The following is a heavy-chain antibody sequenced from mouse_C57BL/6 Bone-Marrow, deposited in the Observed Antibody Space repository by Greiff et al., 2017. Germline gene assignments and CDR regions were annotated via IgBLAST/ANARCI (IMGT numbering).Heavy chain of an antibody. CDR3: AREDWDLYFDV. J-gene: IGHJ1*03. CDR2: IDPSDSYT. Sequence: VQLQQPGAELVKPGASVKLSCKASGYTFTSYWMQWVKQRPGQGLEWIGEIDPSDSYTNYNQKFKGKATLTVDTSSSTAYMQLSSLTSEDSAVYYCAREDWDLYFDVWGTGTTVTVSS. V-gene: IGHV1-50*01. CDR1: GYTFTSYW. D-gene: IGHD4-1*01.